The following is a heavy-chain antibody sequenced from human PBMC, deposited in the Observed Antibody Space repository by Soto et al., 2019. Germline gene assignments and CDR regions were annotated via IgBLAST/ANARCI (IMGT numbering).Heavy chain of an antibody. CDR2: ISAYNGNT. CDR1: GYTFTSYG. J-gene: IGHJ5*02. V-gene: IGHV1-18*01. Sequence: ASVKVSCKASGYTFTSYGISWVRQAPGQGLEWMGWISAYNGNTNYAQKLQGRVTMTTDTSTSTAYMELRSLRSDDTAVYYCASHPSDGDYVFGWFDPWGQGTLVTVSS. D-gene: IGHD4-17*01. CDR3: ASHPSDGDYVFGWFDP.